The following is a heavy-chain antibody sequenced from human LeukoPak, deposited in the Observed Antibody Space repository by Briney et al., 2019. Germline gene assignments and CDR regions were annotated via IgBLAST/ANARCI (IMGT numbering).Heavy chain of an antibody. CDR1: GFTFSSYA. D-gene: IGHD1-26*01. CDR3: AKGDTTWELPHDY. CDR2: ISGSGGIT. J-gene: IGHJ4*02. V-gene: IGHV3-23*01. Sequence: GGTLRLSCAASGFTFSSYAMSWVRQAPGKGLEWVSAISGSGGITSYADSVKGRFTISRDNSKNTLYLQMNSLRAEDTAVYYCAKGDTTWELPHDYWGQGTLVTVSS.